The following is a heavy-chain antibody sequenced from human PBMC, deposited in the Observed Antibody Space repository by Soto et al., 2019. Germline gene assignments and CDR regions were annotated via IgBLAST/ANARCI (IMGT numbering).Heavy chain of an antibody. CDR2: IEADGSNK. CDR3: TRERPLETRMFWGAFDV. J-gene: IGHJ3*01. D-gene: IGHD3-16*01. CDR1: AFTFSSYA. Sequence: QVQLVESGGGVVQPGRSLRLSCAASAFTFSSYAMHWVRQAPGKGLEWVSFIEADGSNKYYAESVKGRFTISRDNSKNTLYLHMSGLRREDTAAYYCTRERPLETRMFWGAFDVWGQGTMVTVSS. V-gene: IGHV3-30-3*01.